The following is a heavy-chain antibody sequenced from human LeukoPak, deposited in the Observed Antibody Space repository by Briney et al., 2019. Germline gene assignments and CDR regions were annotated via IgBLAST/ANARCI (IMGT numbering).Heavy chain of an antibody. CDR2: ISAYNGNT. D-gene: IGHD2-2*01. CDR1: GGTFSSYA. V-gene: IGHV1-18*01. J-gene: IGHJ3*02. Sequence: ASVKVSCKASGGTFSSYAISWVRQAPGQGLEWMGWISAYNGNTNYAQKLQGRVTMTTDTSTSTAYMELRSLRSDDTAVYYCARLGKKYQLLFDAFDIWGQGTMVTVSS. CDR3: ARLGKKYQLLFDAFDI.